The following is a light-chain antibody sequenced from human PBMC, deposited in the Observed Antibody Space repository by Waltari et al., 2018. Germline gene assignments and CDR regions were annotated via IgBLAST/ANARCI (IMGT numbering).Light chain of an antibody. Sequence: ETVLTQSPATLSLSPGERATLSCRASEDVSIYLAWYQQKPGQAPRLLIYDASNRATGIPTRFSGSGSGTDFTLTISSLEPDDFALYYCQQRRNWPPLTFGGGTKVE. CDR3: QQRRNWPPLT. CDR2: DAS. J-gene: IGKJ4*01. V-gene: IGKV3-11*01. CDR1: EDVSIY.